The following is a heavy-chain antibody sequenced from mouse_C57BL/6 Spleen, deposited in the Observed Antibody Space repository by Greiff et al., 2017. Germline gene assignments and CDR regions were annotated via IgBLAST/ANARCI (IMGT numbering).Heavy chain of an antibody. Sequence: DVKLVESGGDLVKPGGSLKLSCAASGFTFSSYGMSWVRQTPDKRLEWVATISSGGSYTYYPDSVKGRFTISRDNAKNTLYLQMSSLKSEDTAMYYCARHGDYYGSSYDWYFDVWGTGTTVTVSS. V-gene: IGHV5-6*02. D-gene: IGHD1-1*01. CDR2: ISSGGSYT. CDR3: ARHGDYYGSSYDWYFDV. CDR1: GFTFSSYG. J-gene: IGHJ1*03.